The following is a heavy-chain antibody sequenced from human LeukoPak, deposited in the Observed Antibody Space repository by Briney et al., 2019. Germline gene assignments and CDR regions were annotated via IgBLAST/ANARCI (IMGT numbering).Heavy chain of an antibody. CDR1: GFTFSSYA. CDR3: AKDLPQWFGEPNLDY. CDR2: ISGSGGST. D-gene: IGHD3-10*01. J-gene: IGHJ4*02. V-gene: IGHV3-23*01. Sequence: GGSLRLSCAASGFTFSSYAMSWVRQAPGKGLEWVSAISGSGGSTYYADSVKGRFTISRDNSKNTLYLQMNSLRAEAPAVYYCAKDLPQWFGEPNLDYGGRGTLVTVSS.